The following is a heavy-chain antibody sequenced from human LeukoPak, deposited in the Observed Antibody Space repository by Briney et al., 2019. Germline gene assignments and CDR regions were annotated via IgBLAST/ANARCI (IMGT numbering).Heavy chain of an antibody. CDR1: GFTFSSYG. D-gene: IGHD3-22*01. V-gene: IGHV3-23*01. CDR2: ISGDAGRT. CDR3: AKVSFPYYYDSSGFYFFDY. J-gene: IGHJ4*02. Sequence: GGSLRLSCAASGFTFSSYGMSWVRQAPGKGLEWVSGISGDAGRTYYADSVKGRFTISRDNSKNTLYLQMNSLRVEDTAVYYCAKVSFPYYYDSSGFYFFDYWGQGTLVTVSS.